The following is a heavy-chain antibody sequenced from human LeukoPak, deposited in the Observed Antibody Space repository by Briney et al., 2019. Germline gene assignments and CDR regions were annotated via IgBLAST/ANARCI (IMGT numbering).Heavy chain of an antibody. CDR1: GFTFDDCA. D-gene: IGHD6-6*01. V-gene: IGHV3-9*01. CDR2: ISWNSGSI. Sequence: GGSLRLSCAASGFTFDDCAMHWVRQAPGKGLEWGSGISWNSGSIGYADSVKGRFTISRDNAKNSLYLQMNSLRAEDTALYYCAKAYSSSSVFAFDIWGQGTMVTVSS. CDR3: AKAYSSSSVFAFDI. J-gene: IGHJ3*02.